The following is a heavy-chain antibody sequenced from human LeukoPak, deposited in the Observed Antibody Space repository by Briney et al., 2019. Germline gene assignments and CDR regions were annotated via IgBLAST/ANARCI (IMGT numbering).Heavy chain of an antibody. Sequence: SETLSLTCTVSGGSISSYYWSWIRQPPGKGLEWIGYIYYSGSTNYNPSLKSRVTISVDTSKNQFSLKLSSVTAADTAAYYCASGSGGSITILSLGAFDIWGQGTMVTVSS. CDR3: ASGSGGSITILSLGAFDI. J-gene: IGHJ3*02. V-gene: IGHV4-59*01. CDR1: GGSISSYY. CDR2: IYYSGST. D-gene: IGHD3-9*01.